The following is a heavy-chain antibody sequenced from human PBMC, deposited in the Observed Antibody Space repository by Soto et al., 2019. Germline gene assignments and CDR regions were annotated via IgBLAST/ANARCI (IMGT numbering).Heavy chain of an antibody. V-gene: IGHV3-30*18. CDR1: GFIFSSYG. Sequence: GGSLRLSCAASGFIFSSYGMHWVRQAPGKGLEWVAVMSYDGSNKYYADSVKGRFTISRDNSQNTLYLQMNTLRAEDTALYYCAKASRVADGYSTDFDYWGQGTLVTVSS. D-gene: IGHD5-18*01. CDR3: AKASRVADGYSTDFDY. CDR2: MSYDGSNK. J-gene: IGHJ4*02.